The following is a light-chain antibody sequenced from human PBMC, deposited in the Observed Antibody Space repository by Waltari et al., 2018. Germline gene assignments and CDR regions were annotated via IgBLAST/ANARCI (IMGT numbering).Light chain of an antibody. CDR2: HAS. CDR1: QNVGGY. J-gene: IGKJ4*01. Sequence: EIVLTQSPATLSLSPGDRATLSCRASQNVGGYLAWFQQKPGQAPRLLIYHASNRATGLPARFSGSGSGTDFTLTISSLEPGDFAIYYCQQRSSWPLTFGGGTKVEI. CDR3: QQRSSWPLT. V-gene: IGKV3-11*01.